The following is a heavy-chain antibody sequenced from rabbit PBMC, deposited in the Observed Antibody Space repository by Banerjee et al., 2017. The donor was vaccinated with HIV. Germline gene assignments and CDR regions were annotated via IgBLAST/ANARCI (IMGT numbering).Heavy chain of an antibody. J-gene: IGHJ4*01. CDR1: GFTISSSYW. V-gene: IGHV1S45*01. CDR2: IMPGSGST. Sequence: ELVESGGDLVQPEGSLTLTCTASGFTISSSYWICWVRQAPGKGLEWIGCIMPGSGSTYYASWAKGRFTISKTSSTVDLKMTSLTAADTATYFCARDRGSGYAGGGLDLWGPGTLVTVS. D-gene: IGHD8-1*01. CDR3: ARDRGSGYAGGGLDL.